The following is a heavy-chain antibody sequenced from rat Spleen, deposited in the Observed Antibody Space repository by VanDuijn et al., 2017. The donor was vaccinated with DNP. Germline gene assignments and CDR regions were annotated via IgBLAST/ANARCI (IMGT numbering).Heavy chain of an antibody. J-gene: IGHJ2*01. CDR2: IGSDGYAP. CDR1: GFTFSDYY. V-gene: IGHV5S23*01. D-gene: IGHD2-1*01. Sequence: EVQQVESGGGLVQPGRSLKLSCAASGFTFSDYYMAWVRQAPTKGLEWVAYIGSDGYAPYYGDSVKGRFTISRDNAKSTLYLQVDSLRSEDTATYYCATHLHTYLGSYFDYWGQGVMVTVSS. CDR3: ATHLHTYLGSYFDY.